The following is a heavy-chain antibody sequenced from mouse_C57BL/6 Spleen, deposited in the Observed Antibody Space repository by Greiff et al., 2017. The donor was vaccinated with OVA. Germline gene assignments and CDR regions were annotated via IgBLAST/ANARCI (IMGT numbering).Heavy chain of an antibody. CDR2: IDPSDSYT. J-gene: IGHJ2*01. V-gene: IGHV1-59*01. Sequence: QVQLQQPGAELVRPGTSVKLSCKASGYTFTSYWMHWVKQRPGQGLEWIGVIDPSDSYTNYNQKFKGKATLTVDPSSSTAYMQLSSLTSEDSAVYYCARGVYFDYWGQGTTLTVSS. CDR1: GYTFTSYW. CDR3: ARGVYFDY.